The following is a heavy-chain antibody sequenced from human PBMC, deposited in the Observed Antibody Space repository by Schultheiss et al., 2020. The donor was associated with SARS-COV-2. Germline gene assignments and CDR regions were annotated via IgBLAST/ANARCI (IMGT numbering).Heavy chain of an antibody. CDR2: TYYRSKWYN. D-gene: IGHD2-21*01. CDR3: ARAGELWWDNWYFDL. J-gene: IGHJ2*01. Sequence: SETLSLTCAISGDSVSSNSAAWNWIRQSPSRGLEWLGRTYYRSKWYNDYAVSVKSRITINPDTSENQFSLQLNSVTPEDTAVYYCARAGELWWDNWYFDLWGRGTLVTVSS. CDR1: GDSVSSNSAA. V-gene: IGHV6-1*01.